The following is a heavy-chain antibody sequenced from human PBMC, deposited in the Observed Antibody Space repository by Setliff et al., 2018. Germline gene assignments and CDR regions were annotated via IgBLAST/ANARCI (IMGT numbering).Heavy chain of an antibody. CDR2: ISSSSGYI. J-gene: IGHJ4*02. D-gene: IGHD6-19*01. CDR3: ANHNPARWAVYTTPIDS. V-gene: IGHV3-21*01. CDR1: GFTFSTHN. Sequence: GGSLRLSCAASGFTFSTHNMNWVRQAPGKGLEWVSSISSSSGYIYYADSVKGRFIISRDNAKNSLYLQMNSLRAEDTAVYYCANHNPARWAVYTTPIDSWGQGTLVTVSS.